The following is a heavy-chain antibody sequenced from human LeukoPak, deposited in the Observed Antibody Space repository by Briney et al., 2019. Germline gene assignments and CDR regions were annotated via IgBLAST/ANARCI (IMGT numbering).Heavy chain of an antibody. J-gene: IGHJ6*02. CDR1: GGSFSGYY. D-gene: IGHD3-3*01. Sequence: PSETLSLTCAVYGGSFSGYYWSWIRQPPGKGLEWIGEINHSGSTKYNPSLKRRITISVDTSKNQFSLKLSSVTAADTAVYYCARVKYYDFWSGYYPYYYYGMDVWGQGTTVTVSS. V-gene: IGHV4-34*01. CDR2: INHSGST. CDR3: ARVKYYDFWSGYYPYYYYGMDV.